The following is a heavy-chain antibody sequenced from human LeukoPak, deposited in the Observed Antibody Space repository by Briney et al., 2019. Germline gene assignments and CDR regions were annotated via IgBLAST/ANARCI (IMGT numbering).Heavy chain of an antibody. V-gene: IGHV3-64*01. CDR2: ISSNGGST. Sequence: GGSLRLSCAASGFTFSSYAMHWVRQAPGKGLEYVSAISSNGGSTYYANSVKGRFTISRDSSKNTLYLQMGSLRAQDMAVYYCARDLSLAVAGIDYWGQGTLVTVSS. CDR3: ARDLSLAVAGIDY. CDR1: GFTFSSYA. J-gene: IGHJ4*02. D-gene: IGHD6-19*01.